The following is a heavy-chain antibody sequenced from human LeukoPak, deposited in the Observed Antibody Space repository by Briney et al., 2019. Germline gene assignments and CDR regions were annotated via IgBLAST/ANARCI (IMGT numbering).Heavy chain of an antibody. CDR2: ISAGGGST. J-gene: IGHJ4*02. CDR3: AKGRRDGYNYDY. Sequence: PGGSLRLSCAASGFTFSSYAMSWVRQAPGKGLEWVSAISAGGGSTYYADSVKGRFTISRDSSENTLYLQMNSLRAEDTAVYYCAKGRRDGYNYDYWGQGTLVTVSS. CDR1: GFTFSSYA. D-gene: IGHD5-24*01. V-gene: IGHV3-23*01.